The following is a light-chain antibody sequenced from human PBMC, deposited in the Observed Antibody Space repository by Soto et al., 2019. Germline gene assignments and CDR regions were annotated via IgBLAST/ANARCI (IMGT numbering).Light chain of an antibody. Sequence: QSALTQPPSASGSPGQSVTISCTGANSDVGSYNFVSWYQQHPGRAPKLLIYEVSKRPSGVPDRFSGSKSGNTASLTVSGLQAEDEADYYCISYAGTNTRYLFGSGTKLTVL. CDR3: ISYAGTNTRYL. J-gene: IGLJ1*01. CDR2: EVS. V-gene: IGLV2-8*01. CDR1: NSDVGSYNF.